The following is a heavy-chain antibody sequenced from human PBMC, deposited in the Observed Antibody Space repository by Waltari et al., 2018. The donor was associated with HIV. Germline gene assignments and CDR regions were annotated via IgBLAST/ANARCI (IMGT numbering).Heavy chain of an antibody. V-gene: IGHV4-34*01. CDR3: ARGTFTYYYDSSGYFHFDY. J-gene: IGHJ4*02. CDR2: INHSGST. D-gene: IGHD3-22*01. CDR1: GGSFSGYY. Sequence: QVQLQQWGAGLLKPSEILSLTCAVYGGSFSGYYWSWIRQPPGKGLEWIGEINHSGSTNYNPSLKSRVTRSVDTSKNQFSLKLSSVTAADTAVYYCARGTFTYYYDSSGYFHFDYWGQGTLVTVSS.